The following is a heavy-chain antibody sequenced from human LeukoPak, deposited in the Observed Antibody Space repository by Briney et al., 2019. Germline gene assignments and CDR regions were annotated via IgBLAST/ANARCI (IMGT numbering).Heavy chain of an antibody. D-gene: IGHD3-10*01. Sequence: SETLSLTCAVYGGSFSGYYWSWIRQPPGKGLEWIGEINHSGSTNYNPSLKSRVTISVDTSKNQFSLKLSSVTAADTAVYYCARVSDGYYYGSGSYGCFDYWGQGTLVTVSS. CDR2: INHSGST. J-gene: IGHJ4*02. CDR1: GGSFSGYY. V-gene: IGHV4-34*01. CDR3: ARVSDGYYYGSGSYGCFDY.